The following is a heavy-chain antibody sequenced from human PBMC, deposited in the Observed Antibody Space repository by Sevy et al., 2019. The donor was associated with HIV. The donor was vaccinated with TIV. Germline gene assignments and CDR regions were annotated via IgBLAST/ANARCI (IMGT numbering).Heavy chain of an antibody. CDR1: GFSVSGTC. Sequence: GGSLRLSCAASGFSVSGTCMTWVRQAPGKGLEWVSVISSGTRTIYADSVKGRFIISRDNSKNILYLQMNSLRAEDTAVYYCSADPSNGHFFFNYWGQGTQVTVSS. D-gene: IGHD2-8*01. CDR2: ISSGTRT. J-gene: IGHJ4*02. CDR3: SADPSNGHFFFNY. V-gene: IGHV3-53*01.